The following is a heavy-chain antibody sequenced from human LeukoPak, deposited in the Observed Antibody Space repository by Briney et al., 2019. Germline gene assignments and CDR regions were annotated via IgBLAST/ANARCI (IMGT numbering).Heavy chain of an antibody. CDR2: IYSGGNA. V-gene: IGHV3-66*04. Sequence: GGSLRLSCAASGFTVSSNYMSWVRQAPGKGLEWVSVIYSGGNAYYADSVKGRFTISRDNAKNTVYLQMNSLRAEDTAVYFCARPGVDPWGQGTLVTVSS. CDR3: ARPGVDP. J-gene: IGHJ5*02. CDR1: GFTVSSNY.